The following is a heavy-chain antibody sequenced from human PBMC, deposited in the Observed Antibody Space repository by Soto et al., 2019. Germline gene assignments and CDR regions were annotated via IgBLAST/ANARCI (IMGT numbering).Heavy chain of an antibody. Sequence: SLTCAVYNGSFSVYYWTWIRQPPGKGLEWIGEINHAGSTNYNPSLKSRVTISVDTSKNQLSLNLNSVTAADTAVYYCARDSTRRGTCDIWGQGTMVTVSS. CDR3: ARDSTRRGTCDI. CDR1: NGSFSVYY. CDR2: INHAGST. J-gene: IGHJ3*02. D-gene: IGHD2-2*01. V-gene: IGHV4-34*01.